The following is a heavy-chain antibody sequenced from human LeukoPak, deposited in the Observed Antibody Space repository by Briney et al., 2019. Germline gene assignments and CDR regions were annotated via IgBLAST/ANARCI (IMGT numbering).Heavy chain of an antibody. CDR1: GFTFSSYS. Sequence: PGGSLRLSCAASGFTFSSYSMNWVRQAPGKGLEWVSYISSGSSTIYYADSVKGRFTISRDNAKNSLYLQMNSLRAEDTAVYYCATEAHDYWGQGTLVIVSS. CDR3: ATEAHDY. CDR2: ISSGSSTI. V-gene: IGHV3-48*01. J-gene: IGHJ4*02.